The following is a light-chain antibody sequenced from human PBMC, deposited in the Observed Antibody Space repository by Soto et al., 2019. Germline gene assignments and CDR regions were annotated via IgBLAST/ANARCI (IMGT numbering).Light chain of an antibody. CDR1: QGVSSA. V-gene: IGKV1-13*02. CDR3: QQFNSYPFT. Sequence: AIQLTQSPSSPSASVGDRVTITCRASQGVSSALAWYQQKPGKAPKLLIYDASSLESGVPSRFSGSGSGTDFTLTISSLQPEDFATYYCQQFNSYPFTFGPGTKVDIK. CDR2: DAS. J-gene: IGKJ3*01.